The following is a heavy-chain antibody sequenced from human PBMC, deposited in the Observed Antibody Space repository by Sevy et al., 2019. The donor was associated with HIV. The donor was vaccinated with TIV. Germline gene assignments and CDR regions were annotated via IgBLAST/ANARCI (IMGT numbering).Heavy chain of an antibody. CDR1: GFTFDSYW. V-gene: IGHV3-74*01. CDR3: ARGTALGWFDP. CDR2: VDIDGSRT. D-gene: IGHD5-18*01. J-gene: IGHJ5*02. Sequence: GGSLRLSCAASGFTFDSYWLHWVRQDPWKGLEWVSCVDIDGSRTEYADSVKGRFTISRDNAKNMLYLEMNSLRVEDTAEYYCARGTALGWFDPWGQGTQVTVSS.